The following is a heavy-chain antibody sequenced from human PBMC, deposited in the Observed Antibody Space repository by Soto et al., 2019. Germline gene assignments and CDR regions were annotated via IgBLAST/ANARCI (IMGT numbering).Heavy chain of an antibody. CDR2: ISAYNGHT. CDR3: ARSNIPLTAFWVVFDP. V-gene: IGHV1-18*04. CDR1: GYTFTSYG. J-gene: IGHJ5*02. Sequence: QVQLVQSGSEVKKPGASVKVSCKASGYTFTSYGITWVRQAPGQGLEWMGWISAYNGHTNYAQKFQGRVTVTTDTSTSTAYLELRSLRSDDTDIYYCARSNIPLTAFWVVFDPWGQGTLVTVSS. D-gene: IGHD3-3*01.